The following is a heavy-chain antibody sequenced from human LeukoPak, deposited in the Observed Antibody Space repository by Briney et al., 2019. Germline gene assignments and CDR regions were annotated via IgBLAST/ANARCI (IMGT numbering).Heavy chain of an antibody. CDR2: ISAYNGNT. CDR1: GYTFTSYA. Sequence: GASVKVSCKASGYTFTSYAISWVRQAPGQGLEWMGWISAYNGNTHYAQKVQDRVTMTTDTSTSTAYMELRSLRSDDTAVYYCARDRGQPLLQTYNWFDPWGQGTLITVSS. CDR3: ARDRGQPLLQTYNWFDP. D-gene: IGHD2-15*01. V-gene: IGHV1-18*01. J-gene: IGHJ5*02.